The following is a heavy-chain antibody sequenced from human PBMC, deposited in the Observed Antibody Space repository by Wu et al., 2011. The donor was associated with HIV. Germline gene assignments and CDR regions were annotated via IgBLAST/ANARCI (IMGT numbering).Heavy chain of an antibody. CDR3: ARDPPGYPYFFDY. CDR1: GYSFTTYG. D-gene: IGHD5-12*01. CDR2: ISAHNGDT. V-gene: IGHV1-18*01. Sequence: QVQLVQSGVEVKKPGASVKVSCKASGYSFTTYGISWVRQAPGQGLEWMGWISAHNGDTNYAQKVQGRVTMTTDASTSTVYMEVRSLRSDDTAVYYCARDPPGYPYFFDYWGQGTLVTVSS. J-gene: IGHJ4*02.